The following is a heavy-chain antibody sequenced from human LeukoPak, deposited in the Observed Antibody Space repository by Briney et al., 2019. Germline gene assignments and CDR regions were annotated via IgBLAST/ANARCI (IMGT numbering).Heavy chain of an antibody. CDR3: ARDIGAPRGYYDSSDARYYFDY. CDR2: ISSSGSYI. J-gene: IGHJ4*02. Sequence: GGSLRLSCAASGFTFSSYSMNWVRQAPGKGLEWVSSISSSGSYIYYADSVKGRFTISRDNAKNSLYLQMNSLRAEGTAVYYCARDIGAPRGYYDSSDARYYFDYWGQGTLVTVSS. D-gene: IGHD3-22*01. CDR1: GFTFSSYS. V-gene: IGHV3-21*01.